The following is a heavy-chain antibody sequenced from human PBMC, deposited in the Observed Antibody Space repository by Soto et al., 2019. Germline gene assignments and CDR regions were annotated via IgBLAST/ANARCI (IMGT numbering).Heavy chain of an antibody. V-gene: IGHV3-30-3*01. CDR1: GFTFSSYA. Sequence: GGSLRLSCAASGFTFSSYAIHWVRQAPGKGLEWVAVISFDGSNKYYADSVKGRFTISRDNSKNTLYLQMNSLRAEDTAVYYCAKDRRKVVVAAPFDYWGQGTLVTVSS. D-gene: IGHD2-15*01. CDR3: AKDRRKVVVAAPFDY. CDR2: ISFDGSNK. J-gene: IGHJ4*02.